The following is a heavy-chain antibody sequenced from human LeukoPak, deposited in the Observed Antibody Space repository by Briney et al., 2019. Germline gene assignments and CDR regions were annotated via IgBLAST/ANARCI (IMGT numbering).Heavy chain of an antibody. CDR1: GYGFTGYY. CDR3: ARADYGHYFDY. Sequence: GASVTVSCMASGYGFTGYYMHWVRQAPGQGLEWMGWINPTSGGTNYAQKFQGRVTMTRDTSISTAYMELTRLTSDDTAVYYCARADYGHYFDYWGQGTLVTVSS. V-gene: IGHV1-2*02. D-gene: IGHD4-17*01. CDR2: INPTSGGT. J-gene: IGHJ4*02.